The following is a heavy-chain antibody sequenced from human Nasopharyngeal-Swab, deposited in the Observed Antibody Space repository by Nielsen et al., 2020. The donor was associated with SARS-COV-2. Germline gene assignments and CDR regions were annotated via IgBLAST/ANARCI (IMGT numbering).Heavy chain of an antibody. V-gene: IGHV3-15*01. CDR3: VTEYTSGLYYFDN. CDR2: IKPKTYGGTT. Sequence: GESLKISCAASGFTFSNVKMSWVRQAPEKGLEWVGRIKPKTYGGTTDYAAPVKGRVTISRDDSLNTLFLQMSGLQTEDTAIYYCVTEYTSGLYYFDNWGQGTQVTVSS. J-gene: IGHJ4*02. D-gene: IGHD3-3*01. CDR1: GFTFSNVK.